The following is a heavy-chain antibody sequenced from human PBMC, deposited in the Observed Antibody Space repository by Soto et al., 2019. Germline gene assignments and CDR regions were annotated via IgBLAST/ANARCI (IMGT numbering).Heavy chain of an antibody. CDR2: IIGSGGSR. CDR3: AKDQSYYYDSSGSRAEY. V-gene: IGHV3-23*01. J-gene: IGHJ4*02. Sequence: EVQLLESGGGLVQPGGSLRLSCAASGFTFSSYVMTWVRQAPGKGLEWVSGIIGSGGSRDYADSVKGRFTISRDNSKNTLYLQMNSLRAEDTALYFCAKDQSYYYDSSGSRAEYWGQGTLVTVSS. D-gene: IGHD3-22*01. CDR1: GFTFSSYV.